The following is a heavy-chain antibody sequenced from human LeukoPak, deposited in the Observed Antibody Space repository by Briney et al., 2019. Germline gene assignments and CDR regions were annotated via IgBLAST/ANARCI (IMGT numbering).Heavy chain of an antibody. Sequence: GASVKVSCKASGYTFTSYGISWVRQAPGQGLEWMGWISAYNGNTNYAQKLQGRVTMTTDTSTSTAYMELRSLRSDDTAVYYCARDVGATRWAYYFDYWGQGTLVTVSS. CDR2: ISAYNGNT. CDR3: ARDVGATRWAYYFDY. D-gene: IGHD1-26*01. J-gene: IGHJ4*02. CDR1: GYTFTSYG. V-gene: IGHV1-18*01.